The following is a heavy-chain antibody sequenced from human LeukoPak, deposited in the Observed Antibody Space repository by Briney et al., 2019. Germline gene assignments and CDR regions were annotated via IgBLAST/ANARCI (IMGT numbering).Heavy chain of an antibody. CDR3: ARGLGFGTGFDP. D-gene: IGHD3-10*01. Sequence: PSETLSLTCGVNGGSFSGYYWNWIRQTPGKGLEWIGEINHSGSTNYNPSLKRRVTISVDTSQKQFSLRLTSVTAADTAVYYCARGLGFGTGFDPWGQGTLVTVSS. V-gene: IGHV4-34*01. CDR1: GGSFSGYY. CDR2: INHSGST. J-gene: IGHJ5*02.